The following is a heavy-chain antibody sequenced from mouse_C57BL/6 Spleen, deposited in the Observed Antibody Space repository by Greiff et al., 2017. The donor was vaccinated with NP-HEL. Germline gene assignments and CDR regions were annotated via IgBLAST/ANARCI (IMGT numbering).Heavy chain of an antibody. CDR2: IYPGSGST. V-gene: IGHV1-55*01. CDR3: ARSGYGSSPFAY. CDR1: GYTFTSYW. D-gene: IGHD1-1*01. J-gene: IGHJ3*01. Sequence: VQLQQPGAELVKPGASVKMSCKASGYTFTSYWITWVKQRPGQGLEWIGDIYPGSGSTNYNEKFKSKATLTVDTSSSTAYMQLSSLTSEDSAVYCCARSGYGSSPFAYWGQGTLVTVSA.